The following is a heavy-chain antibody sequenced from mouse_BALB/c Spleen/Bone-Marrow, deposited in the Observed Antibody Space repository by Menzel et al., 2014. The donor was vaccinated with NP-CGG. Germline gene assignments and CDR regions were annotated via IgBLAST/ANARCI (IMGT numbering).Heavy chain of an antibody. CDR1: GFTFSSYG. CDR2: INNNGGST. Sequence: EVMLVESGGGLVQPGGSLKFSCVASGFTFSSYGMSWVRQTPDKRLELDATINNNGGSTYYPDSVKGQFTISRDNAKNTLYLQMSSLKSEDTAMYYCARVYGWYFDVWGAGTTVTVSS. V-gene: IGHV5-6-3*01. J-gene: IGHJ1*01. D-gene: IGHD1-1*01. CDR3: ARVYGWYFDV.